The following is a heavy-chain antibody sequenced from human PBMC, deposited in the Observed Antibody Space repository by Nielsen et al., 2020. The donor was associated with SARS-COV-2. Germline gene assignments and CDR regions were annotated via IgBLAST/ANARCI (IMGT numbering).Heavy chain of an antibody. V-gene: IGHV3-21*01. CDR2: ISSSSSYI. CDR3: ARDNGGNDAFDI. D-gene: IGHD4-23*01. J-gene: IGHJ3*02. CDR1: GFTFSSYG. Sequence: GESLKISCAASGFTFSSYGMNWVRQAPGKGLEWVSSISSSSSYIYYADSVKGRFTISRDNAKNSLYLQMNSLRAEDTAVYYCARDNGGNDAFDIWGQGTMVTVSS.